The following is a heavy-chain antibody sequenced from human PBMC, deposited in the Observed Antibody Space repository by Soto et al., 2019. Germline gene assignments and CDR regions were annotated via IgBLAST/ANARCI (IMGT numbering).Heavy chain of an antibody. V-gene: IGHV4-59*01. CDR3: AAHKYDFWSGYYNWFDP. Sequence: SETLSLTCTVPGGSISSYYWSWIRQPPGKGLEWIGYIYYSGSTNYNPSLKSRVTISVDTSKNQFSLKLSSVTAADTAVYYCAAHKYDFWSGYYNWFDPWGQGTLVTVSS. CDR1: GGSISSYY. CDR2: IYYSGST. J-gene: IGHJ5*02. D-gene: IGHD3-3*01.